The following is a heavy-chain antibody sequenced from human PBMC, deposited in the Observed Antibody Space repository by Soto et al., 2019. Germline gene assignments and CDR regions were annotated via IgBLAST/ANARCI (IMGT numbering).Heavy chain of an antibody. CDR2: SYPGDSDT. CDR1: EKAFTSFW. CDR3: AKQDDWGALEI. Sequence: GELKKISRKICEKAFTSFWDGWMLELTGRGLEWEGNSYPGDSDTRYTPPFQGQVTISADKSTNTAYLQCHSLQASDTALYYCAKQDDWGALEIWAQGTKVTVSS. V-gene: IGHV5-51*01. D-gene: IGHD2-21*01. J-gene: IGHJ3*02.